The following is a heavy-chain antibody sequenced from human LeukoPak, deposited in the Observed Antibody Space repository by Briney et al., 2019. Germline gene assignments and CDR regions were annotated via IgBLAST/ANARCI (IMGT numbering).Heavy chain of an antibody. V-gene: IGHV3-21*01. J-gene: IGHJ4*02. CDR2: ISGRRSFI. Sequence: GGSLRVSCAASGFTSSSYNMNWVRQAPGKGLEWVSSISGRRSFIYYADSVKGRFTISRDNARNSLYLQMNSLRAEDTAVYYCASVTTHGVSHYEYKYWGQGTLVTVSS. CDR1: GFTSSSYN. D-gene: IGHD4-11*01. CDR3: ASVTTHGVSHYEYKY.